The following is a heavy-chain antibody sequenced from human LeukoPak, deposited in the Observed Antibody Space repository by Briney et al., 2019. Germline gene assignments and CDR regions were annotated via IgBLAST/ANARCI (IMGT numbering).Heavy chain of an antibody. J-gene: IGHJ4*02. CDR1: GYTFTSYD. Sequence: GASVKVSCKASGYTFTSYDINWVRQATGQGLEWMGWMNPNSGNTGYAQKFQGRVTITRNTSISTAYMELSSLRSEDTAVYYCARGRPRTRRERSSSYEFDYWGQGTLVTVSS. CDR3: ARGRPRTRRERSSSYEFDY. V-gene: IGHV1-8*03. CDR2: MNPNSGNT. D-gene: IGHD2-2*01.